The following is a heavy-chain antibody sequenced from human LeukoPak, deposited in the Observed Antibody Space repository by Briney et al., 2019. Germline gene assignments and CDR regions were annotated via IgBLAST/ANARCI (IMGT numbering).Heavy chain of an antibody. CDR1: GYSISSNNW. J-gene: IGHJ4*02. V-gene: IGHV4-28*01. CDR2: IYYTGST. Sequence: SDTLCLTCAVSGYSISSNNWWGWIRQPPGKGLEWIGYIYYTGSTYYNPSLQSRVTMSVDTSKNQFSLRLTSVTAVDTAVYYCATKPNSEYYFDYWGRGTLVTVSS. D-gene: IGHD3-10*01. CDR3: ATKPNSEYYFDY.